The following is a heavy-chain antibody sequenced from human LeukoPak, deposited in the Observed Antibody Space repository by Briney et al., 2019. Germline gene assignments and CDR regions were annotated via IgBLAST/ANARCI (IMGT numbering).Heavy chain of an antibody. CDR2: FDPEDGET. CDR3: ATCGIGGDRRYFDY. V-gene: IGHV1-24*01. J-gene: IGHJ4*02. D-gene: IGHD2-21*02. Sequence: ASVKVSCKVSGYTLTELSMHWVRQAPGKGLEWMGGFDPEDGETIYAQKFQGRVTMTEDTSTNTAYMELSSLRSEDTAVYYCATCGIGGDRRYFDYWGQGTLVTVSS. CDR1: GYTLTELS.